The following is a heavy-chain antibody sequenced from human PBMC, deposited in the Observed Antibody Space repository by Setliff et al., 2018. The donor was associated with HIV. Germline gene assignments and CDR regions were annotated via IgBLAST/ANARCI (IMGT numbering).Heavy chain of an antibody. D-gene: IGHD1-26*01. J-gene: IGHJ5*02. CDR1: GYYFNIDY. CDR3: AKDLGRVDWFDP. Sequence: ASVKVSCKTFGYYFNIDYIHWVRQAPGQGLEWMGIISPFDDTTNYAQKFQGRVAMTRDTSTSTAYMELSSLRSDDTAVYYCAKDLGRVDWFDPWGQGTLVTVSS. CDR2: ISPFDDTT. V-gene: IGHV1-46*02.